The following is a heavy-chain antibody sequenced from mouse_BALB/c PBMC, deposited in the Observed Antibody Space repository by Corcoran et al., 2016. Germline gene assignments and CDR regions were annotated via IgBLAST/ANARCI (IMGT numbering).Heavy chain of an antibody. CDR2: IFPRSGST. J-gene: IGHJ1*01. Sequence: QVQLQQSAAELMKPGASVKISCKASGFTFTSYWIEWVKQRPGHGLEWIGEIFPRSGSTNYNENFKGKATFTADTSSNTAYMQLSSLTSEDSAVYYCARNWDWFFSVWGAGATVTVSS. CDR1: GFTFTSYW. CDR3: ARNWDWFFSV. D-gene: IGHD4-1*01. V-gene: IGHV1-9*01.